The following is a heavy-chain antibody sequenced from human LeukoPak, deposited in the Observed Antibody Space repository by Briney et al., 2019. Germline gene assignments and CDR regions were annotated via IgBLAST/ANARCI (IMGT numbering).Heavy chain of an antibody. CDR1: GFTFTSYA. Sequence: GGSLRLSCAPSGFTFTSYAMSWVRQAPGKGLEWVSDINGSGGSTYYADSVKGRFTISRGNSKKKLYLQMNSLGAEDTAVYYCAKKYSTGLDPWGQGTLVTVSS. D-gene: IGHD1-26*01. J-gene: IGHJ5*02. CDR3: AKKYSTGLDP. V-gene: IGHV3-23*01. CDR2: INGSGGST.